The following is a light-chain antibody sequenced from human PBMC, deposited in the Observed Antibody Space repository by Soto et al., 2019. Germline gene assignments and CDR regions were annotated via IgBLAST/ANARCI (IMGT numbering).Light chain of an antibody. J-gene: IGKJ5*01. V-gene: IGKV1-13*02. CDR1: QGISGA. CDR2: DAS. CDR3: QQFHTYPVT. Sequence: AIQLTQSPSSLSASVGDRVTITCRASQGISGALAWYQQKPGRAPTLLIYDASSLESGVPSRFSDSESGTDFTLTISSLQAEDFATYYCQQFHTYPVTFGQGTRLEIK.